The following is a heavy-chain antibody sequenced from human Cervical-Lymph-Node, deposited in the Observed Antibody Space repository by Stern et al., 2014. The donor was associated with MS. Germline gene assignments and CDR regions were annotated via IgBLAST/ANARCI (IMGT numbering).Heavy chain of an antibody. V-gene: IGHV4-61*01. CDR3: ARDNSGSWLDS. Sequence: QVQLQESGPGLVTPSETLSLTCTVSGGSVSSGSYYWSWIRQPPGKGLEWIGYFYNSGNTNSNPSLKSRVTISIDTSKNQFSLKLDSVTAADTAVYYCARDNSGSWLDSWGQGTLVTVSS. CDR1: GGSVSSGSYY. CDR2: FYNSGNT. J-gene: IGHJ4*02. D-gene: IGHD6-13*01.